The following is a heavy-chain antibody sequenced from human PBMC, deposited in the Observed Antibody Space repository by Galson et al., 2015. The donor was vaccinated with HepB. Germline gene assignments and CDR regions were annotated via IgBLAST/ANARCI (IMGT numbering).Heavy chain of an antibody. Sequence: SVKVSCKASGYTFSTYYIHWVRQAPGQGLEWMGIINLSGGRTNYAQKFQDRVTMTRDTSTSTVYMQLSSLRSEDTAVYYCATIKVGFCITTSCKADDFDIWGQGTMVTVSS. CDR3: ATIKVGFCITTSCKADDFDI. D-gene: IGHD2-2*01. CDR1: GYTFSTYY. CDR2: INLSGGRT. V-gene: IGHV1-46*01. J-gene: IGHJ3*02.